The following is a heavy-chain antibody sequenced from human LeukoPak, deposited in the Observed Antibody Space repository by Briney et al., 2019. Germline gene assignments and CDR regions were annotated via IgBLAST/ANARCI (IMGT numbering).Heavy chain of an antibody. J-gene: IGHJ4*02. CDR3: AKPPPYGVLFGSSGYFYY. CDR2: ISGSGGST. Sequence: PGGSLRLSCAASGFTFSSYAMSWVRQAPGKGLEWVSAISGSGGSTYYADSVKGRFTISRDNSKNTLYLQMNSLRAEDTAVYYCAKPPPYGVLFGSSGYFYYWGQGTLVTVSS. D-gene: IGHD4-17*01. CDR1: GFTFSSYA. V-gene: IGHV3-23*01.